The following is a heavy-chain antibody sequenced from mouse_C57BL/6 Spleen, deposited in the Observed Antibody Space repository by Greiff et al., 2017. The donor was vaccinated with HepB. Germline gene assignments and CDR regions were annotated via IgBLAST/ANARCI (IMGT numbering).Heavy chain of an antibody. Sequence: QVQLQQPGTELVKPGASVKLSCKASGYTFTSYWMHWVKQRPGQGLEWIGNINPSNGGTNYNEKFKSKATLTVDKSYSTAYMQLSSRTSEDSAVYYCARGGPVLRQALGYWGQGTTLTVSS. J-gene: IGHJ2*01. CDR1: GYTFTSYW. V-gene: IGHV1-53*01. CDR2: INPSNGGT. CDR3: ARGGPVLRQALGY. D-gene: IGHD1-1*01.